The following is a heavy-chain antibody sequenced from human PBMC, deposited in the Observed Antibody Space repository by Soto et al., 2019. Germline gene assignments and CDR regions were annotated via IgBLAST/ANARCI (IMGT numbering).Heavy chain of an antibody. Sequence: ASVKVSCKASGYTFTGYYMHWVRQAPGQGLEWMGWINPNSGCTNYADSVKGRFTISRDNSKNTLYLQMNSLRAEDTAVYYCAKDFAYSSGWFDYWGQGTLVTVSS. V-gene: IGHV1-2*02. CDR2: INPNSGCT. D-gene: IGHD6-19*01. J-gene: IGHJ4*02. CDR1: GYTFTGYY. CDR3: AKDFAYSSGWFDY.